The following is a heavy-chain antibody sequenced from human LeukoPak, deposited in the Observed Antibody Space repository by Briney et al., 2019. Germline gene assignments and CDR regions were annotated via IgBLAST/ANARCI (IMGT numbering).Heavy chain of an antibody. CDR1: GFTFSSYA. Sequence: GGSLRLSCAASGFTFSSYAMSWVRQAPGKGLEWVSSISSSSSYIYYADSVKGRFTISRDNAKNSLYLQMNSLRAEDTAVYYCARSGGATVFFYYFDYWGQGTLVTVSS. V-gene: IGHV3-21*01. D-gene: IGHD4-17*01. J-gene: IGHJ4*02. CDR3: ARSGGATVFFYYFDY. CDR2: ISSSSSYI.